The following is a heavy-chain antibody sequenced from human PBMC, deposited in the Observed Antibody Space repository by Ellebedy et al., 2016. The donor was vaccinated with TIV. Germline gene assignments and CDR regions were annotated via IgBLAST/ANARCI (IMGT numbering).Heavy chain of an antibody. Sequence: GSLRLSXTVSGGSISSRYYYWGWIRQPPGKGLEWIGSIYYSGSTYYNPSLKSRVTISVDTSKNQFSLKLSSVTAADTAVYYCAGIMVYAVLAAFDIWGQGTMVTVSS. J-gene: IGHJ3*02. CDR1: GGSISSRYYY. V-gene: IGHV4-39*01. D-gene: IGHD2-8*01. CDR2: IYYSGST. CDR3: AGIMVYAVLAAFDI.